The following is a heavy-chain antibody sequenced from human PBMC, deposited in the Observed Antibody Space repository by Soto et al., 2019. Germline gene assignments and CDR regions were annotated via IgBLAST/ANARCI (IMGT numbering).Heavy chain of an antibody. Sequence: EVQLVESGGGLVQPGGSLRLSCAASGFTFSSYWMSWVRQAPGKGLEWVANIKQDGSEKYYVDSVKGRFTSSRDNAKNSLYLQMNSLRAEDTAVYYCARAPTTGWFDPWGQGTLVTVSS. CDR2: IKQDGSEK. D-gene: IGHD1-1*01. V-gene: IGHV3-7*04. CDR1: GFTFSSYW. CDR3: ARAPTTGWFDP. J-gene: IGHJ5*02.